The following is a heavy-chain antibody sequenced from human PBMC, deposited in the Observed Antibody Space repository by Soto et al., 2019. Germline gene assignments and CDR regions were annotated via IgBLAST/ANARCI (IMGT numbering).Heavy chain of an antibody. CDR1: GYSISSGYY. D-gene: IGHD4-17*01. J-gene: IGHJ3*02. Sequence: SETLSLTCAVSGYSISSGYYWGWIRQPPGKGLEWFGSIYHSGSTYYNPSLKSRFTISVDTSKNQFSLKLSSVTAADTAVYYCARMTTDAFDIWGQGTMVTVS. CDR3: ARMTTDAFDI. CDR2: IYHSGST. V-gene: IGHV4-38-2*01.